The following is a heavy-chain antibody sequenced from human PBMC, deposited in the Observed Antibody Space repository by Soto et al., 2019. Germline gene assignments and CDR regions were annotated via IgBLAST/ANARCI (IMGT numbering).Heavy chain of an antibody. CDR1: DDSSSNYK. CDR3: VRQGFGRLHGLVDV. J-gene: IGHJ6*02. D-gene: IGHD3-10*01. CDR2: IDSNGAT. Sequence: QVQLQASGPGLVKPSETLSLTCTFSDDSSSNYKWSWIRQPPGRRLEWIGYIDSNGATSYNPSLHSRVTISIDTSTKQFFLKLSSVTAADTAVYYCVRQGFGRLHGLVDVWVQGTTVTVSS. V-gene: IGHV4-59*08.